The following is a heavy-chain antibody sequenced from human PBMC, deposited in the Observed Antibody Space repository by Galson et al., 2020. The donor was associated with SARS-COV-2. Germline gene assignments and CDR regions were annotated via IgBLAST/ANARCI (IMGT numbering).Heavy chain of an antibody. V-gene: IGHV3-30*03. J-gene: IGHJ6*02. D-gene: IGHD5-12*01. Sequence: GGSLRLSCAASGFTFSSYGMHWVRRAPGKGLEWVAVISYDGSNKYYADSVKGRFTISRDNSKNTLYLQMNSLRAEDTAVYYCVTGWLPYYYGMDVWGQGTTVTVSS. CDR1: GFTFSSYG. CDR3: VTGWLPYYYGMDV. CDR2: ISYDGSNK.